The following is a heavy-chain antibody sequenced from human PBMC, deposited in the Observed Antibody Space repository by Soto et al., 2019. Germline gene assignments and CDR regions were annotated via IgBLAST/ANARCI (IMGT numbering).Heavy chain of an antibody. V-gene: IGHV3-23*01. CDR1: GFIFSTYA. CDR3: AKGWSDYFDS. D-gene: IGHD2-15*01. Sequence: EVQVLESGGGLVQPGGSLRLSCAASGFIFSTYAMNWVRQAPGKGREWVSAVSGSGGSTYYADSVKGRFTISRDNSKHALYLQMNSLRAEDTAVYHCAKGWSDYFDSWGQGTLVTVSS. J-gene: IGHJ4*02. CDR2: VSGSGGST.